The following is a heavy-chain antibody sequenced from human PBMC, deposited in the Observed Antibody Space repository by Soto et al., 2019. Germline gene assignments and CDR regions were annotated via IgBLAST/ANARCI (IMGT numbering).Heavy chain of an antibody. J-gene: IGHJ3*02. CDR1: GGSFSGYY. V-gene: IGHV4-34*01. D-gene: IGHD7-27*01. CDR2: INHSGST. CDR3: ARGLGI. Sequence: QVQLQQWGAGLLKPSETLSLTCAVYGGSFSGYYWSWIRQPPGKGLEWIGEINHSGSTNYNPSLTRXXTIAVDTSKNQFALKLSSVTAADTAVYYCARGLGIWGQGTMVTVSS.